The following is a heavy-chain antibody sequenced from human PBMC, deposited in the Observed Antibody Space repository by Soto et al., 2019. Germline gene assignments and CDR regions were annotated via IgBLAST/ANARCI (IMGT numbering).Heavy chain of an antibody. J-gene: IGHJ3*02. CDR3: ALGESYAFDI. D-gene: IGHD3-16*01. Sequence: ASVKVSCKASGYTFTSYYIHWVRQAPGQGLEWVGIINPTLGTTIYAQKFQGRVTMTRDTSTSTVYMDLSSLRSEDTAVYYCALGESYAFDIWGQGTMVTVSS. V-gene: IGHV1-46*01. CDR1: GYTFTSYY. CDR2: INPTLGTT.